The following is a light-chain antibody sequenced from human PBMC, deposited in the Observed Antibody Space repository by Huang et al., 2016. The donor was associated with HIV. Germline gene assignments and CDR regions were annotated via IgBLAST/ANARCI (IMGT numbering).Light chain of an antibody. CDR1: QDVGDD. J-gene: IGKJ3*01. CDR3: LQVSDYPFT. CDR2: GAS. V-gene: IGKV1-6*01. Sequence: AIQMTQSPSSLSVSVGDRVTITCRTSQDVGDDLGWYQQKPGKTPKLLIYGASSLHTEFPSRFSGSGSGTDFTLTIGGLQPEDFATYYCLQVSDYPFTFGPGTKVDIK.